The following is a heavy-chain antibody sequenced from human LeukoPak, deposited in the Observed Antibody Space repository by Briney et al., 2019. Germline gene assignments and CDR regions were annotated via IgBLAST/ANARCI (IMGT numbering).Heavy chain of an antibody. CDR1: GCTFSSYA. CDR2: ISVSCGST. V-gene: IGHV3-23*01. D-gene: IGHD3-22*01. CDR3: VRERTLRLLLTRDAFDI. Sequence: LTGGSLRLSCAASGCTFSSYAMNWVRLGPGKGLEWVSGISVSCGSTYSAAYVKGRFTSSRDNSKNTLYLQMNSLRDEDTAVYYCVRERTLRLLLTRDAFDIWGQGTMVTVSS. J-gene: IGHJ3*02.